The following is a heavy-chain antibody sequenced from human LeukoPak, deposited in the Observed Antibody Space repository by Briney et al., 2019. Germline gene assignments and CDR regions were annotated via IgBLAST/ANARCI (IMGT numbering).Heavy chain of an antibody. CDR3: ARDRRYTYGYYFDY. D-gene: IGHD5-18*01. Sequence: GRSLRLSCVASGFSLSSYEMNWARQAPGKGLEWVSYISSSGSVIYYADSVKGRFTISRDNAKNSLYLQMTSLRAEDTAVYFCARDRRYTYGYYFDYWGQGTLVTVSS. V-gene: IGHV3-48*03. CDR1: GFSLSSYE. J-gene: IGHJ4*02. CDR2: ISSSGSVI.